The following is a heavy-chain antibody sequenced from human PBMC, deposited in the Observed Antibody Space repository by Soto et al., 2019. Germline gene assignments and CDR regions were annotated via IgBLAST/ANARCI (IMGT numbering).Heavy chain of an antibody. CDR3: AKLGASDY. J-gene: IGHJ4*02. V-gene: IGHV4-34*01. CDR2: INYSGST. D-gene: IGHD1-26*01. CDR1: GGSFSGYY. Sequence: PLETLSLTCGVYGGSFSGYYWSWIRQPPEKGLEWIGEINYSGSTNYNPSLKSRVTISVDRTRSHFSLTLRSVTAADTAVYYCAKLGASDYWGPGTLVTVS.